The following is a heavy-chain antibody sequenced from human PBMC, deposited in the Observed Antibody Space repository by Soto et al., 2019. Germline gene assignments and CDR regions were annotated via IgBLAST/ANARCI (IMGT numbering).Heavy chain of an antibody. J-gene: IGHJ4*02. Sequence: LRLSCAASGFTFSSYAMSWVRQAPGKGLEWVSAISGSGGSTYYADSVKGRFTISRDNSKNTLYLQMNSLRAEDTAVYYCAKLRYFDWLPRTIIDYWGQGTLVTVSS. CDR1: GFTFSSYA. CDR3: AKLRYFDWLPRTIIDY. CDR2: ISGSGGST. D-gene: IGHD3-9*01. V-gene: IGHV3-23*01.